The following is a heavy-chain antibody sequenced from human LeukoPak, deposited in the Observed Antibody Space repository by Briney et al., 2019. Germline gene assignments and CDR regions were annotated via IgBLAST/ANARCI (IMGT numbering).Heavy chain of an antibody. D-gene: IGHD1-26*01. CDR1: GFTFRNNW. J-gene: IGHJ4*02. Sequence: GGSLRLSCAASGFTFRNNWMTWVRQAPGKGLEWVAHIKEDGSAQNYIDSVKGRFTISRDNAKNSLYLQMNSLRDEDTAVYYCARDWDDYWGQGTLVTVSS. CDR2: IKEDGSAQ. V-gene: IGHV3-7*01. CDR3: ARDWDDY.